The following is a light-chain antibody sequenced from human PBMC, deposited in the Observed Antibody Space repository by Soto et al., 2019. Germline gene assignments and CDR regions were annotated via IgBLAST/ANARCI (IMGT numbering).Light chain of an antibody. Sequence: EIVLTQSPATLSLSPGERATLSCRASQSIAYVAWYQQKPGQAPRLLIYDTSNRATGIPARFSGSGSGTDFTLTISSLEPEDFAVYYCQQRSNWLFTFGPGTKVDIK. CDR1: QSIAY. CDR2: DTS. V-gene: IGKV3-11*01. CDR3: QQRSNWLFT. J-gene: IGKJ3*01.